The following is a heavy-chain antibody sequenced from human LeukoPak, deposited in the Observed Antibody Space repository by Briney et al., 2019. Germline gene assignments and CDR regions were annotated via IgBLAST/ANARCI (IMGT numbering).Heavy chain of an antibody. J-gene: IGHJ4*02. D-gene: IGHD3-3*01. CDR3: AKTFGVIIDDYFVY. V-gene: IGHV5-51*01. CDR2: IYPGDSNT. CDR1: GYSFSSYW. Sequence: GESMQISCKGSGYSFSSYWIGWMRQMPGKGLEWMGIIYPGDSNTRYSPSFEGQVSISADKSISTAYLQWSSLKASDTAMYYCAKTFGVIIDDYFVYWGQGTLVTISS.